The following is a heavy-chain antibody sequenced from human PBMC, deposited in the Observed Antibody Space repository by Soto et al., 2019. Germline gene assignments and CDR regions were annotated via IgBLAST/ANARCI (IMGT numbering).Heavy chain of an antibody. CDR2: INHSGST. D-gene: IGHD3-16*02. J-gene: IGHJ4*02. Sequence: QSHTRTVYGGSISGYYWSWISQPPGKGLEWIGEINHSGSTNYNPSLKSRVTISVDTSKNQFSLKLSSVTAADTAVYYCARDGPYYDYVWGSYRSFDYWGQGTLVPVSS. CDR3: ARDGPYYDYVWGSYRSFDY. V-gene: IGHV4-34*01. CDR1: GGSISGYY.